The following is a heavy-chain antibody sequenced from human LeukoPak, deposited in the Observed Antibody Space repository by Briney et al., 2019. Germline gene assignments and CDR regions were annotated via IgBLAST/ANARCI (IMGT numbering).Heavy chain of an antibody. CDR1: GGSISSSNW. Sequence: SETLSLTCAVSGGSISSSNWWSWVRQPPGKGLEWIGEIYHSGSTNCNPSLKSRVTISVDKSKNQFSLKLSSVTAADTAVYYCARSRRNDDILTGYPYYFDYWGQGTLVTVSS. CDR2: IYHSGST. CDR3: ARSRRNDDILTGYPYYFDY. J-gene: IGHJ4*02. D-gene: IGHD3-9*01. V-gene: IGHV4-4*02.